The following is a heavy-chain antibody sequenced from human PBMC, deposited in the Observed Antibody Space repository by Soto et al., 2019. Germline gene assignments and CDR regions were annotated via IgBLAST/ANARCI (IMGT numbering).Heavy chain of an antibody. CDR1: GYTFTGYY. D-gene: IGHD2-2*01. CDR3: AFCSSTSCFRAARLDCGIDV. CDR2: INPNSGGT. Sequence: GASVKVSCKASGYTFTGYYMHWVRQAPGQGLEWMGWINPNSGGTNYAQKFQGRVTMTRDTSISTAYMELSRLRSDDTAVYYCAFCSSTSCFRAARLDCGIDVWGQVTRVTVSS. J-gene: IGHJ6*02. V-gene: IGHV1-2*02.